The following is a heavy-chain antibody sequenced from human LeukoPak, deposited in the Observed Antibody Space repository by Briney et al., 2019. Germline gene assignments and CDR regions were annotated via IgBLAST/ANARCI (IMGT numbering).Heavy chain of an antibody. CDR3: AGGLWIAAAGVDY. V-gene: IGHV4-39*07. J-gene: IGHJ4*02. D-gene: IGHD6-13*01. CDR1: GGSISSSSYY. CDR2: IYYSGST. Sequence: SETLSLTCTVSGGSISSSSYYWGWIRQPPGKGLEWIGSIYYSGSTYYNPSLKSRVTISVDTSKNQFSLKLSSVTAADTAAYYCAGGLWIAAAGVDYWGQGTLVTVSS.